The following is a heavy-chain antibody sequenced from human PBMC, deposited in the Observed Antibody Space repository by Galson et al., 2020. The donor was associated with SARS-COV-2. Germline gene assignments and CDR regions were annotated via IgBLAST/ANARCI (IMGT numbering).Heavy chain of an antibody. D-gene: IGHD1-26*01. J-gene: IGHJ3*02. V-gene: IGHV3-30-3*01. CDR1: GFTFSSYA. CDR3: ARPRSGSYYGAFDI. CDR2: ISYDGSNK. Sequence: LKISCAASGFTFSSYAMHWVRQAPGKGLEWVAVISYDGSNKYYADSVKGRFTISRDNSKNTLYLQMNSLRAEDTAVYYCARPRSGSYYGAFDIWGQGTMVTVSS.